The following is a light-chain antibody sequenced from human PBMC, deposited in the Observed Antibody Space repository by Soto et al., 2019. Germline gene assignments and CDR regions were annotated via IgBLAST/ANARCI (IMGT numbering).Light chain of an antibody. CDR2: DAS. J-gene: IGKJ1*01. CDR1: QSVISSY. Sequence: EVVLTQSPGTLSFSPWERATLSCSASQSVISSYLAWYQQKPGQAPRLLIYDASNRATGIPARFSGSGSGTEFTLTISSLQSEDFAVYYCQKYNNWPRKFGQGTKVDI. CDR3: QKYNNWPRK. V-gene: IGKV3D-15*01.